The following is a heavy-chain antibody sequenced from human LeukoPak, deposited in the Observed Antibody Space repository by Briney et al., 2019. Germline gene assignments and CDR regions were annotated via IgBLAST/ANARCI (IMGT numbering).Heavy chain of an antibody. Sequence: GGSLRLSCAASGFTFDHYAMHWVRQAPGKGPEWVSLVSVNADSTYYADYVRVRFTISRDNNNNSLYLQMHSLRTDDTALYYCVKGVVYDSSGYFHLDYWGQGTLVTVSS. J-gene: IGHJ4*02. CDR1: GFTFDHYA. V-gene: IGHV3-43*02. CDR2: VSVNADST. D-gene: IGHD3-22*01. CDR3: VKGVVYDSSGYFHLDY.